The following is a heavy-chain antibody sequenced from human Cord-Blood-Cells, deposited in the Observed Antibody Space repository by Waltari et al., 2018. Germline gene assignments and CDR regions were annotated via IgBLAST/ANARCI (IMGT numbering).Heavy chain of an antibody. CDR3: ARRIVGATTGAFDI. CDR2: IYYSGST. D-gene: IGHD1-26*01. CDR1: DGSISSSSYY. V-gene: IGHV4-39*01. Sequence: QLHLLESGPGVAKPSENLSLACTVSDGSISSSSYYWGRICQPPGKGLEWIGSIYYSGSTYYNPSLKSRVTISVDTSKNQFSLKLSSVTAADTAVYYCARRIVGATTGAFDIWGQGTMVTDSS. J-gene: IGHJ3*02.